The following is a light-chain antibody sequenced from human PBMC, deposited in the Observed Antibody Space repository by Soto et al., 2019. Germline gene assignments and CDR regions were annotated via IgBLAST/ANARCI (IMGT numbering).Light chain of an antibody. CDR3: SSHAGTKVV. V-gene: IGLV2-8*01. Sequence: QSALTQPPSASGSPGQSVTISCAGTSSDVGAYNYVSWYQQHPGKAPKLMIYEVTKRPSGVPDRFSGSKSGNTASLTVSGLQVEDEADYYCSSHAGTKVVFGGGTKVTV. CDR1: SSDVGAYNY. CDR2: EVT. J-gene: IGLJ2*01.